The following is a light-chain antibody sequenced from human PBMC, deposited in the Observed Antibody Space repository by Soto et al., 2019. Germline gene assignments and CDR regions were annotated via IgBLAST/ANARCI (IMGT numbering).Light chain of an antibody. CDR3: CSYAGSFTYV. Sequence: QSVLTQPPSASGTPGQRVTISCSGTNSNIGSNFVYWYQHLPGTTPKLLVFSYNQRPSGVPDRFSGSKSGSSASLAISGLRSEDEADYYCCSYAGSFTYVFGTGTKLTVL. CDR2: SYN. J-gene: IGLJ1*01. V-gene: IGLV1-47*02. CDR1: NSNIGSNF.